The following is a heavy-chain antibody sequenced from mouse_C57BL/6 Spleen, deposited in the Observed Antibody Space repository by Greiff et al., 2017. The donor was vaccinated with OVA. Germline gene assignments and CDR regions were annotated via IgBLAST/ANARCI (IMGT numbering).Heavy chain of an antibody. V-gene: IGHV3-6*01. CDR2: ISYDGNT. Sequence: EVKLQESGPGLVKPSQSLSLTCSVTGYSITSGYYWNWIRQFPGNQLEWMDYISYDGNTNYNPYLKNRISFTLDTSKNQFFLKLNSVTTEDTAEYYCARITTVVECWYFDVWGTGTTVTVAS. D-gene: IGHD1-1*01. CDR3: ARITTVVECWYFDV. J-gene: IGHJ1*03. CDR1: GYSITSGYY.